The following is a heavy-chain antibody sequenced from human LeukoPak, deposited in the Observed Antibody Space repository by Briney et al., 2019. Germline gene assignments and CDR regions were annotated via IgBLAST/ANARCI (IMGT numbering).Heavy chain of an antibody. D-gene: IGHD3-22*01. CDR1: GYTFTSYA. V-gene: IGHV7-4-1*02. J-gene: IGHJ4*02. Sequence: ASVKVSCKASGYTFTSYAMSWVRQAPGQGLEWMGWINTNTGNPTYAQGFTGRFVFSLDTSVSTAYLQITSLKAEDTVVYYCARVKRDNSNYYPDYWGQGTLVTVSS. CDR3: ARVKRDNSNYYPDY. CDR2: INTNTGNP.